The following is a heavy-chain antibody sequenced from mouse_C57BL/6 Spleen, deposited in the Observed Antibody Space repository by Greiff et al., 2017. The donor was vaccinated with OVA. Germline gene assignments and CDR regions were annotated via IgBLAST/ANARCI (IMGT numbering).Heavy chain of an antibody. CDR2: INPSTGGT. V-gene: IGHV1-42*01. J-gene: IGHJ1*03. CDR1: GYSFTGYY. D-gene: IGHD1-1*01. CDR3: ARVWDGSSYGYWYFDV. Sequence: EVQLQQSGPELVKPGASVKISCKASGYSFTGYYMNWVKQSPEKSLEWIGEINPSTGGTTYNQKFKAKATLTVDKSSSTAYMQLKSLTSEDSAVDYCARVWDGSSYGYWYFDVWGTGTTVTVSS.